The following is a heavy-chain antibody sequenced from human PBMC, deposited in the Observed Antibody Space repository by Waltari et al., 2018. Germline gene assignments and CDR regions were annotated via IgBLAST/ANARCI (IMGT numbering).Heavy chain of an antibody. CDR1: GGSISGYY. V-gene: IGHV4-59*01. CDR3: ARARIAARLDY. CDR2: IYYSGST. D-gene: IGHD6-6*01. J-gene: IGHJ4*02. Sequence: QVQLQESGPGLVKPSETLSLTCTVSGGSISGYYWSWIRQPPGKGLEWIGYIYYSGSTNYNPSLKSRVTISVDTSKNQFSLKLSSVTAADTAVYYCARARIAARLDYWGQGTLVTVSS.